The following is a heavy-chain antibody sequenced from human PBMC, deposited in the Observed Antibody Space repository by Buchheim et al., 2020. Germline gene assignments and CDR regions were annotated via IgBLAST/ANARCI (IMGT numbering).Heavy chain of an antibody. Sequence: EVQLVESGGGLVQPGGSLILSCAASGFTFISHSMNWVRQAPGKGLEGVSYISSSSSTIYYADSVTGRFTISRDNAKNSLYLQMNSLRDEDTAVYYCASQGDYDYKRVDYWGQGTL. V-gene: IGHV3-48*02. J-gene: IGHJ4*02. D-gene: IGHD5-12*01. CDR3: ASQGDYDYKRVDY. CDR1: GFTFISHS. CDR2: ISSSSSTI.